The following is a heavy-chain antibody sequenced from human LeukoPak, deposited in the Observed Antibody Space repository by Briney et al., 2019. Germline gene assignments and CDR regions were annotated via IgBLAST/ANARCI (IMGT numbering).Heavy chain of an antibody. Sequence: GGFLRLSCTASGFTFGDYAMSWFRQAPGKGLEWVGFIRSKAYGGTTEYAASVKGRFTISRDDSKSIAYLQMNSLKTEDTAVYYCASGSYGAFDIWGQGTMVTVSS. D-gene: IGHD1-26*01. CDR3: ASGSYGAFDI. J-gene: IGHJ3*02. V-gene: IGHV3-49*03. CDR1: GFTFGDYA. CDR2: IRSKAYGGTT.